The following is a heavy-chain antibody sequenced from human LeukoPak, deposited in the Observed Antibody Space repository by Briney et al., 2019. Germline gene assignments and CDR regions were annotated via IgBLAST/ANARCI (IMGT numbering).Heavy chain of an antibody. Sequence: ASVKVSCKASGYTFTSYYMQWVRQAPGQGLEWMGIINPSDGTTYYIQKFQGRVTITRDTSTSTVYMELSSLRSGVTAIYYCARVFCGGGTCYSRGLIDSWGQGTLVTVSS. D-gene: IGHD2-15*01. V-gene: IGHV1-46*01. CDR1: GYTFTSYY. CDR3: ARVFCGGGTCYSRGLIDS. CDR2: INPSDGTT. J-gene: IGHJ4*02.